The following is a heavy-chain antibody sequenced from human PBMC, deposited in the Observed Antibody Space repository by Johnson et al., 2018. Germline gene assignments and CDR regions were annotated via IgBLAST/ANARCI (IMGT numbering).Heavy chain of an antibody. V-gene: IGHV3-49*03. CDR3: AKARALYYYMDV. CDR1: GFTFGDYA. J-gene: IGHJ6*03. Sequence: VQLVQSGGGLVQPGRSLRLSCTASGFTFGDYAMSWFRQAPGKGLEWVGFIRSTVYGGTTEYAASVKGRFTISRDDSKSIAYLQMNSLKTEDTAVYYCAKARALYYYMDVWGKGTTVTVSS. CDR2: IRSTVYGGTT.